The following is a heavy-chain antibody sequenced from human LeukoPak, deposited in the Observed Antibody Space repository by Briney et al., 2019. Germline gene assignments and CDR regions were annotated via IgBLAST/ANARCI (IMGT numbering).Heavy chain of an antibody. CDR3: ARPTWGNWFDP. D-gene: IGHD7-27*01. CDR2: IYYSGST. J-gene: IGHJ5*02. Sequence: SETLSLTCTVSGGSISSSSYYWGWIRQPPGKGLEWIGSIYYSGSTYYNPSLKSRVTISVDTSKNQFSLKLSSVTAADTAVYYCARPTWGNWFDPWGQGTLVTVSS. CDR1: GGSISSSSYY. V-gene: IGHV4-39*07.